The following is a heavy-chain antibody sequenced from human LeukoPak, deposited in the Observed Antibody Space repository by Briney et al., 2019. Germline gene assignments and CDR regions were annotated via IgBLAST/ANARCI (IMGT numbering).Heavy chain of an antibody. D-gene: IGHD3-10*01. J-gene: IGHJ4*02. CDR3: ARWLDTMVQGEPAFFDY. V-gene: IGHV4-4*02. CDR1: GGSISSSNW. Sequence: SGTLSLTCAVSGGSISSSNWWSWVRQPPGKGLEWIGEIYHSGSTNYNPSLKSRVTISVDKSKNQFSLKLSSVTAADTAVYYCARWLDTMVQGEPAFFDYWGQGTLVTVSS. CDR2: IYHSGST.